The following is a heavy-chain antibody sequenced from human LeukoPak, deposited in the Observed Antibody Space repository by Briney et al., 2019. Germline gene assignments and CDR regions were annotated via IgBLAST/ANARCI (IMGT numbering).Heavy chain of an antibody. D-gene: IGHD3-10*01. V-gene: IGHV4-59*11. CDR1: SASITRHY. J-gene: IGHJ6*03. Sequence: SETLSLTRTVASASITRHYRSWTRQPPRNGLGWTGFVYYSGGTNYNPPLKSRVTISVDTSKNQFSLKLSSVTAADTAVYYCARHRYGSGSYPMSVYYYYYYMDVWGKGTTVTISS. CDR2: VYYSGGT. CDR3: ARHRYGSGSYPMSVYYYYYYMDV.